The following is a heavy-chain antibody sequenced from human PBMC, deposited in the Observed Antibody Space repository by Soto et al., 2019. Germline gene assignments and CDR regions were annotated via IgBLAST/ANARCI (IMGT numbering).Heavy chain of an antibody. D-gene: IGHD1-26*01. V-gene: IGHV4-39*01. CDR2: IYYNRST. J-gene: IGHJ4*02. CDR1: GASMTSSSYF. CDR3: ARHGTPNFVDY. Sequence: SETLSLTCTISGASMTSSSYFWGFVRQPPGLGLEWIGSIYYNRSTNYNPSLKSRVTISVDTSKNQFSLKLSSVTAADTAVYYCARHGTPNFVDYWGQGTLVTVSS.